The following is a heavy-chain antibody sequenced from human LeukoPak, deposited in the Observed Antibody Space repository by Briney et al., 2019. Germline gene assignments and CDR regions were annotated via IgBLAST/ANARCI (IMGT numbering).Heavy chain of an antibody. V-gene: IGHV3-66*01. CDR1: GFTVSSNY. D-gene: IGHD6-13*01. J-gene: IGHJ4*02. CDR3: AREPGIAAAGVDY. Sequence: GGSLRLSCAASGFTVSSNYMSWVRQAPGKGLEWVSVIYSGGSTYYADSVKGRFTISRDNSKSTLYLQMNSLRAEDTAVYYCAREPGIAAAGVDYWGQGTLVTVSS. CDR2: IYSGGST.